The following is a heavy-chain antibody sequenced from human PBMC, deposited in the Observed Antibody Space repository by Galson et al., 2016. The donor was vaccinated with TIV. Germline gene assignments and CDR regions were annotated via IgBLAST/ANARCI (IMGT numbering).Heavy chain of an antibody. CDR2: FIPLFGTA. J-gene: IGHJ6*02. Sequence: SVKVSCKASGDTFSSYPFNWVRQAPGQGLEWVGGFIPLFGTANYAQKFQGRVTSSADESTSTLYMEVRSLSSEDTAVYYCAKDRNTAMDTYHYYYGMDVWGQGTTVIVSS. D-gene: IGHD5-18*01. CDR1: GDTFSSYP. V-gene: IGHV1-69*13. CDR3: AKDRNTAMDTYHYYYGMDV.